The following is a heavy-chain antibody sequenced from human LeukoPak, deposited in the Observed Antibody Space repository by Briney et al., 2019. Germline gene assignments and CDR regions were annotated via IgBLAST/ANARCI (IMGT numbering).Heavy chain of an antibody. V-gene: IGHV5-51*01. CDR2: IYSGDSHT. Sequence: GESLKISCKGSGYSFTYWIGWVRQMPGKGLEWMGIIYSGDSHTKYSPSFQGRATISADKSISTAHLQWSSLEASDTAMYYCASARHGDYVWDYWGQGTLVTVSS. CDR3: ASARHGDYVWDY. CDR1: GYSFTYW. J-gene: IGHJ4*02. D-gene: IGHD4-17*01.